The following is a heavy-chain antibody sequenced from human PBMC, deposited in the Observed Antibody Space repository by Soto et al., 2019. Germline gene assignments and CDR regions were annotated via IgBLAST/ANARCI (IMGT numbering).Heavy chain of an antibody. CDR3: TQVYGSGSWGWYFHS. D-gene: IGHD1-26*01. CDR1: GFSLTTTGVG. J-gene: IGHJ5*02. CDR2: VFWDGGE. V-gene: IGHV2-5*02. Sequence: QITLRESGPSLVKPTETLTLTCTFSGFSLTTTGVGVGWVRQPPGKALEWLAVVFWDGGERYSPSLKSRVTIXKXTXXDXVXXXMXNXDXXXXATYFCTQVYGSGSWGWYFHSWGQGTLVTVSS.